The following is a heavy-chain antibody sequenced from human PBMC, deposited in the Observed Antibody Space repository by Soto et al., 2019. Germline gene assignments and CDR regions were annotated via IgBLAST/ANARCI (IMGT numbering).Heavy chain of an antibody. CDR1: GFTFSDYA. CDR3: ARESEDLTSNFDY. Sequence: GWSLRLSCAASGFTFSDYAMTWVRQAPGKGLEWVSSISSTTNYIYYGDSMKGRFTISRDNAKNSLYLEMNSLRAEDTAVYYCARESEDLTSNFDYWGQGTLVTVSS. CDR2: ISSTTNYI. V-gene: IGHV3-21*06. J-gene: IGHJ4*02.